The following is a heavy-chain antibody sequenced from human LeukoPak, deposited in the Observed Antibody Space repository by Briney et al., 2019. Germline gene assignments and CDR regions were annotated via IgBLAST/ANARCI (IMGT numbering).Heavy chain of an antibody. Sequence: KPSETLSLTCAVYGGSFSGYYWSWIRQPPGKGLEWIGEINHSGSSNYNPSLKSRVTISVDTSKNQFSLKLSSVTAADTAVYYCARALIAPAFHGMDVWGKGTTVTVSS. D-gene: IGHD6-13*01. J-gene: IGHJ6*04. V-gene: IGHV4-34*01. CDR2: INHSGSS. CDR3: ARALIAPAFHGMDV. CDR1: GGSFSGYY.